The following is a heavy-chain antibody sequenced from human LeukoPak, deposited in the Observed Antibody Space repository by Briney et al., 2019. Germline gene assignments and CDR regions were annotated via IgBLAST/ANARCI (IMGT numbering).Heavy chain of an antibody. Sequence: GGSLRLSCAASGFTFSNAWMSWIRQAPGKGLEWVGRIKSKADGGTADYASPLQGRFTISRDDSTSTLYLQLNSLNTEDTAVYFCTTFRTARNYDINGYYGSWCQRTLVTVSS. J-gene: IGHJ4*02. CDR2: IKSKADGGTA. CDR1: GFTFSNAW. D-gene: IGHD3-22*01. V-gene: IGHV3-15*01. CDR3: TTFRTARNYDINGYYGS.